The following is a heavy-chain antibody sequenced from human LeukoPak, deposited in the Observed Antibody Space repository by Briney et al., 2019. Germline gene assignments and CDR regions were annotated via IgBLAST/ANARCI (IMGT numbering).Heavy chain of an antibody. CDR2: ISRSSSYI. D-gene: IGHD5-12*01. CDR1: GITVSTNY. J-gene: IGHJ4*02. V-gene: IGHV3-21*01. Sequence: GGSLRLSCAASGITVSTNYMNWVRQAPGKGLEWVSSISRSSSYIYYAASVKGRFTISRDNAKNLLYLQMNSLRAEDTAVYYCARDREWLRWYFDYWGQGALVTVSS. CDR3: ARDREWLRWYFDY.